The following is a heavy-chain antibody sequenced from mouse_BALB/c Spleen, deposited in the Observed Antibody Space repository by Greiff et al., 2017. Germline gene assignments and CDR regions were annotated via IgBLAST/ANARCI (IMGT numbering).Heavy chain of an antibody. D-gene: IGHD1-1*01. CDR1: GFTFSSFG. CDR2: ISSGSSTI. J-gene: IGHJ2*01. CDR3: AREYGSPDY. Sequence: EVQVVESGGGLVQPGGSRKLSCAASGFTFSSFGMHWVRQAPEKGLEWVAYISSGSSTIYYADTVKGRFTISRDNPKNTLFLQMTSLRSEDTAMYYCAREYGSPDYWGQGTTLTVSS. V-gene: IGHV5-17*02.